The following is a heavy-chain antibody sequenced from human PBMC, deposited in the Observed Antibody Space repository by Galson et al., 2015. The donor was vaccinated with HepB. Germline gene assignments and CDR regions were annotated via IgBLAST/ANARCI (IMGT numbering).Heavy chain of an antibody. D-gene: IGHD6-13*01. Sequence: SLRLSCAASGFTFSSYAMTWVRQAPGKGLEWVSAMSGSGGSTYHADSVKGRFAISRDNSKNTLYLQMNSLRVEDTAVYYCAKEASYSSSSEIGYWGQGTLVTVSS. CDR1: GFTFSSYA. CDR3: AKEASYSSSSEIGY. V-gene: IGHV3-23*01. CDR2: MSGSGGST. J-gene: IGHJ4*02.